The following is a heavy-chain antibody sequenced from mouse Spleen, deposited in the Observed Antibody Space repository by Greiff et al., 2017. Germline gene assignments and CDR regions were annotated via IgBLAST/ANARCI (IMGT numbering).Heavy chain of an antibody. CDR1: GFTFSSYA. CDR3: AREGDYGYFDY. Sequence: EVQVVESGGGLVKPGGSLKLSCAASGFTFSSYAMSWVRQTPEKRLEWVATISDGGSYTYYPDNVKGRFTISRDDAKNNLYLQMSHLKSEDTAMYYCAREGDYGYFDYWGQGTTLTVSS. D-gene: IGHD1-1*02. V-gene: IGHV5-4*01. CDR2: ISDGGSYT. J-gene: IGHJ2*01.